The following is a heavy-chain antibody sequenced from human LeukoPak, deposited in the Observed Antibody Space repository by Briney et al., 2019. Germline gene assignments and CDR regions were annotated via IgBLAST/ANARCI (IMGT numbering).Heavy chain of an antibody. CDR3: GRWNEGWDH. D-gene: IGHD1-1*01. CDR2: IYYTGLT. Sequence: SETLSLTCTVSGGTISGFYWDWIRQPPGKGLEWLGYIYYTGLTNYNPSLGTRITMSVDTSKNQFSLKLSSVTAADTAVYYCGRWNEGWDHLGQGTLVTVSS. CDR1: GGTISGFY. V-gene: IGHV4-59*01. J-gene: IGHJ4*02.